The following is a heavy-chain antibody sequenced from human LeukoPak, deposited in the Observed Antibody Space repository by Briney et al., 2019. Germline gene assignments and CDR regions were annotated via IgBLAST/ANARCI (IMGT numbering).Heavy chain of an antibody. D-gene: IGHD2-2*01. Sequence: GASVKVSCKASGGTFSSYAISWVRQAPGQGLEWMGGIIPIFGTANYAQKFQGRVTITTDESTSTAYMELSSLRSEDTAVYYCARVNSGGTSCYQGECYNWFDPWGQGTLVTVSS. CDR2: IIPIFGTA. CDR3: ARVNSGGTSCYQGECYNWFDP. V-gene: IGHV1-69*05. CDR1: GGTFSSYA. J-gene: IGHJ5*02.